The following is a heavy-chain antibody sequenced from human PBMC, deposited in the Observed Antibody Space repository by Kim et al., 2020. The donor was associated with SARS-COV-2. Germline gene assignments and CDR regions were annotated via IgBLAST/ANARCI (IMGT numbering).Heavy chain of an antibody. V-gene: IGHV1-69*13. J-gene: IGHJ5*02. CDR2: IIPIFGTA. CDR3: ARDLSSSLNWFDP. CDR1: GGTFSSYA. D-gene: IGHD6-13*01. Sequence: SVKVSCKASGGTFSSYAISWVRQAPGQGLEWMGGIIPIFGTANYAQKFQGRVTITADESTSTAYMELSSLRSEDTAVYYCARDLSSSLNWFDPWGQGTLVTVSS.